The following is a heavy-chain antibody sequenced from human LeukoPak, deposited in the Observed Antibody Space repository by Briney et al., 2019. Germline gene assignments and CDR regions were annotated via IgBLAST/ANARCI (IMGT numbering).Heavy chain of an antibody. CDR2: MNNGPGAT. J-gene: IGHJ6*02. Sequence: PGGSLRLSCAASGFSSSTSPMSWVRQPPGKGLEWVSAMNNGPGATFYRDSVRGRFTISRDDSKSTLYLQMNSLRAEDTGTYYCAKTHYDLLDVWGQGTTVTVSS. CDR3: AKTHYDLLDV. D-gene: IGHD5-12*01. CDR1: GFSSSTSP. V-gene: IGHV3-23*01.